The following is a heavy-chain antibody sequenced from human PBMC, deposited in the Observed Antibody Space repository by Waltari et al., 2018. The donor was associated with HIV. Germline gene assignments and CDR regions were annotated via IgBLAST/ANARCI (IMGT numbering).Heavy chain of an antibody. V-gene: IGHV1-3*01. D-gene: IGHD3-22*01. CDR1: GYPFTSYA. Sequence: QVQLVQSGAEVKKPGASVKVSCKASGYPFTSYAMHWVRQAPGQRLEWMGWINAGNGNTKYSQKFQGRVTITRDTSASTAYMELSSLRSEDTAVYYCASAQSYYYDSSGYSLDYWGQGTLVTVSS. CDR3: ASAQSYYYDSSGYSLDY. J-gene: IGHJ4*02. CDR2: INAGNGNT.